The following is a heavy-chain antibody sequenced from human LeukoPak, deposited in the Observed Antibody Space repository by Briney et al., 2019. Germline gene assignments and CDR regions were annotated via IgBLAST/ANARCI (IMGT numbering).Heavy chain of an antibody. V-gene: IGHV1-18*01. CDR3: ASFYDSSGYPTYYFDY. D-gene: IGHD3-22*01. CDR1: GYTFTSYG. CDR2: ISAYNGNT. Sequence: GASVKVSCKASGYTFTSYGVSWVRQAPGQGLEWMGWISAYNGNTNYAQKLQGRVTMTTDTSTSTAYMELRSLRSDDTAVYYCASFYDSSGYPTYYFDYWGQGTLVTVSS. J-gene: IGHJ4*02.